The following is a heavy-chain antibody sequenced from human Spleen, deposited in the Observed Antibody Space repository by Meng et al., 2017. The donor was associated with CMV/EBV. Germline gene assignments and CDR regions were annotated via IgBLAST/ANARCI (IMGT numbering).Heavy chain of an antibody. CDR1: GFTLNSYA. Sequence: CTASGFTLNSYAMTWVRQAPGKGLEWVSLISDSGDSPYYADSVKGRFIISRDNSKNMVYLQMKSLRADDTAIYYCAKTLNGYGGEDSWGQGTLVTVSS. CDR3: AKTLNGYGGEDS. J-gene: IGHJ4*02. CDR2: ISDSGDSP. D-gene: IGHD5-18*01. V-gene: IGHV3-23*01.